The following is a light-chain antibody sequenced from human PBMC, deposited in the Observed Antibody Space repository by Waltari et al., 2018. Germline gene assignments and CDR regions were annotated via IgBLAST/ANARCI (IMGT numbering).Light chain of an antibody. V-gene: IGKV1-9*01. CDR2: SES. CDR3: QQLNSYPLT. J-gene: IGKJ4*01. CDR1: QGISNY. Sequence: DIQLTQSPSFLSASVRDRVTITCRVSQGISNYLAWYQQKPGKAPKLRIYSESTLQSGVPSRFSGSGSGTEFSLTISSLQPEDFATYYCQQLNSYPLTFGGGTKVEIK.